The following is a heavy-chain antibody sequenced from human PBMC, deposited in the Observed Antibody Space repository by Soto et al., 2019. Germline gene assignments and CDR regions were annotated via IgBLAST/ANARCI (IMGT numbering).Heavy chain of an antibody. V-gene: IGHV3-74*01. Sequence: EVQLVESGGGLVQPGGSLRLSCAASGFTFSSYWMHWVRQAPGKGLVWVSRINSDGSSTSYADSVKGRFTISRDNAKNTLYLQMNSLRAEDTAVYYCAAAGFYGDYPSWANWYFDLWGRGTLVTVSS. J-gene: IGHJ2*01. D-gene: IGHD4-17*01. CDR3: AAAGFYGDYPSWANWYFDL. CDR1: GFTFSSYW. CDR2: INSDGSST.